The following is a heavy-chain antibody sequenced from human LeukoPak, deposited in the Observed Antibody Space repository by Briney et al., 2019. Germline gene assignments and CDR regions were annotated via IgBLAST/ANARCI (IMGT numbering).Heavy chain of an antibody. V-gene: IGHV3-21*01. Sequence: GGSLRLSCAASGFTFSSYSMNWVRQAPGKGLEWVSSISSSSYIYYADSVKGRFTISRDNAKNSLYLQMNSLRAEDTAVYYCARDGAHYVLRPYYFDYWGQGTLVTVSS. J-gene: IGHJ4*02. CDR3: ARDGAHYVLRPYYFDY. CDR1: GFTFSSYS. D-gene: IGHD3-10*02. CDR2: ISSSSYI.